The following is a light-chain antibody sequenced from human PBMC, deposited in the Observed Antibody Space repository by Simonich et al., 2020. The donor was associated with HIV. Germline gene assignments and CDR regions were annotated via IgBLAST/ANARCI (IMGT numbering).Light chain of an antibody. CDR2: EGS. CDR1: SSDVGSYNA. V-gene: IGLV2-23*01. Sequence: QSALTQLASVSGSPGQSITISCAGPSSDVGSYNAVSWYQKHPSKAPKLLIYEGSKRPSAVSIRFSGSKSGNTTSLTFTRLQAEDEADDYCCSYAGGSTWVFGGGTKLTVL. CDR3: CSYAGGSTWV. J-gene: IGLJ3*02.